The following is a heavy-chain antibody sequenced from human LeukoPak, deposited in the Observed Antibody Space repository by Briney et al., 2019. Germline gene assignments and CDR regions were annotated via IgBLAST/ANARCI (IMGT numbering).Heavy chain of an antibody. Sequence: ASVKVSCKASGYTFGTHWMHWVRQAPGQGLEWMGIINPSGDFRSYAQKFQGRVTMTRDTSTSTVHMELSSLRSEHTAVYYCARIQEYYDYVWGSYRPNYFDYWGQGTLVTVSS. CDR2: INPSGDFR. J-gene: IGHJ4*02. CDR1: GYTFGTHW. CDR3: ARIQEYYDYVWGSYRPNYFDY. V-gene: IGHV1-46*01. D-gene: IGHD3-16*02.